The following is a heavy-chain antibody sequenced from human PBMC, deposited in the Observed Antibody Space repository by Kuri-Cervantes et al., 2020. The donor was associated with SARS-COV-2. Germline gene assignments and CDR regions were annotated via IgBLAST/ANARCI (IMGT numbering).Heavy chain of an antibody. CDR3: AKRTSTGEYSIPSGPLDY. D-gene: IGHD6-6*01. V-gene: IGHV3-7*01. J-gene: IGHJ4*02. CDR1: AFTFSSYW. CDR2: IKQDGSEK. Sequence: GESLKISCAASAFTFSSYWMSWVRQAPGKGLEWVANIKQDGSEKYYVDSVKGRFTISRDNAKNSLYLQMNSLRAEDTAVYYCAKRTSTGEYSIPSGPLDYWGQGTLVTVSS.